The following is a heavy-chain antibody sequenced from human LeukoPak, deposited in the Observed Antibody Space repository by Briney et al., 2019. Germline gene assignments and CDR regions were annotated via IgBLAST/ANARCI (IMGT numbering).Heavy chain of an antibody. V-gene: IGHV1-69*04. CDR1: GGTFNIYA. CDR3: ARASSSYKFDY. CDR2: IIPILGRA. J-gene: IGHJ4*02. Sequence: ASVKVSFKASGGTFNIYAISWVRHAPRQGLELMGRIIPILGRANYAQKFQGRVTITEDKSTSTAYMELSSLRSEDTAVYYCARASSSYKFDYWGQGTLVTVSS. D-gene: IGHD4-11*01.